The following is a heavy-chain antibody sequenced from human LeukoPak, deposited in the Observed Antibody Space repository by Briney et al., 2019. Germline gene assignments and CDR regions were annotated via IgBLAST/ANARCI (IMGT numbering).Heavy chain of an antibody. CDR2: INHSGST. V-gene: IGHV4-34*01. J-gene: IGHJ6*04. Sequence: FETLSPTFGVYWGAFRGYFWGLIRQPPRKGVEWIGEINHSGSTNYNPSLKSRVTISVDTSKNQFSLKLSSVTAADTAVYYCARGHGYPYGMDVWGKGTTVTVSS. CDR1: WGAFRGYF. CDR3: ARGHGYPYGMDV. D-gene: IGHD5-18*01.